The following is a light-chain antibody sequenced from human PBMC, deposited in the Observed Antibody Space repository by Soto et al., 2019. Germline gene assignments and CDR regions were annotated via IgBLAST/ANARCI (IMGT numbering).Light chain of an antibody. CDR3: QQAYTFPRT. V-gene: IGKV1D-12*01. CDR2: GAS. Sequence: DIQVTQSPSSVSASVGDRVTITSRASQDISHYLAWYQQKPGKAPKLMIYGASSLQSGVPSRFSGSGSGTDFTLTISSLQPEDFATFYCQQAYTFPRTFGQGTKVEIQ. CDR1: QDISHY. J-gene: IGKJ1*01.